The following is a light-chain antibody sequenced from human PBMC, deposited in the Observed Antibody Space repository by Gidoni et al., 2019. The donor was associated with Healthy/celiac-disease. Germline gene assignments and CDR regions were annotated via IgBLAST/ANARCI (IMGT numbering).Light chain of an antibody. CDR2: DAS. V-gene: IGKV1-33*01. J-gene: IGKJ4*01. CDR1: QDISNY. Sequence: IQMTQSPSSLSASVGDRVTITCQASQDISNYLNWYQQKPGKAPKLLIYDASNLETGVPSRFSGSGSGTDFTFTISSLQPEDIATYYCQQYDNRRTFGGXTKVEIK. CDR3: QQYDNRRT.